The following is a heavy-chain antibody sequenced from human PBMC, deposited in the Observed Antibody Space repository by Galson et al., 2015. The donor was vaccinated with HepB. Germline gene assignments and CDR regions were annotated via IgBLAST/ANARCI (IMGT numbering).Heavy chain of an antibody. CDR2: IHTSGST. CDR3: ARSTETWLPLDI. J-gene: IGHJ4*02. Sequence: TLSLTCTVSGGSISSTNFYWNWVRQPAGKRLEWIGRIHTSGSTTYNPSLESRLTMSVDPSKNQFSLKVRFVTAADTALYYCARSTETWLPLDIWGRGILVTVSP. V-gene: IGHV4-61*02. D-gene: IGHD5-24*01. CDR1: GGSISSTNFY.